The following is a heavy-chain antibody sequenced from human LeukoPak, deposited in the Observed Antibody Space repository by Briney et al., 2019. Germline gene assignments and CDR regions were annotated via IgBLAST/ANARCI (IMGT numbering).Heavy chain of an antibody. Sequence: GGSLRLSCAASGFTFSSYAMSWVRQAPGKGLEWVSAISGSGGSTYYADSVKGRFTISRDNSKNTLYLQMNNLRAEDTAVYYCTKEQRRDVVRYFQHWGQGTLVTVSS. D-gene: IGHD2-15*01. CDR2: ISGSGGST. CDR3: TKEQRRDVVRYFQH. J-gene: IGHJ1*01. CDR1: GFTFSSYA. V-gene: IGHV3-23*01.